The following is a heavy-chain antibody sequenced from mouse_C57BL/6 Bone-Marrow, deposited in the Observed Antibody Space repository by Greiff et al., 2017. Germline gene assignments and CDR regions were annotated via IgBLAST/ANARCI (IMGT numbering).Heavy chain of an antibody. CDR3: DTTGVVPHWYFDV. CDR2: IYPGSGST. D-gene: IGHD1-1*01. J-gene: IGHJ1*03. V-gene: IGHV1-55*01. CDR1: GYTFTSYW. Sequence: QVQLQQPGAELVKPGASVKMSCKASGYTFTSYWITWVKQRPGPGLEWIGDIYPGSGSTNYNEKFKSKATLTVDTSSSTAYMQLSSLTSEDSAVYYCDTTGVVPHWYFDVWGTGTTVTVSS.